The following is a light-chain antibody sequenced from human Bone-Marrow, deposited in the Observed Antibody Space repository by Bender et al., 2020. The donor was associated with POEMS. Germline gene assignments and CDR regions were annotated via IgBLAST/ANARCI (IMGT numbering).Light chain of an antibody. CDR1: SNNIGNYNL. CDR2: EAS. J-gene: IGLJ2*01. CDR3: CSYAGSSTVV. Sequence: QSALTQPASMSGSPGQSITISCTGSSNNIGNYNLVSWYQQYPGQAPKLIIYEASKRPSGVSNRFSGSKSGNTASLTISGLQAEDEADYYCCSYAGSSTVVFGGGTKLTVL. V-gene: IGLV2-23*01.